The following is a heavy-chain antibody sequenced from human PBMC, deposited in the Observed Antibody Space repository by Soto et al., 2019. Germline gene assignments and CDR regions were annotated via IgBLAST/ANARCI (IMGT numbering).Heavy chain of an antibody. CDR1: GFTFGNSA. CDR2: ILVDSGGT. V-gene: IGHV1-58*01. Sequence: QMQLVQSGPEVKKPGTSVRVSCKASGFTFGNSAVPWVRQARGQRLEWMGWILVDSGGTNYAENFVERVTIARDMATSTAYMELSSPRSEDTAVYFCAEAVTMIYNKARDAFDMWGQGTVVTVSS. D-gene: IGHD3-22*01. J-gene: IGHJ3*02. CDR3: AEAVTMIYNKARDAFDM.